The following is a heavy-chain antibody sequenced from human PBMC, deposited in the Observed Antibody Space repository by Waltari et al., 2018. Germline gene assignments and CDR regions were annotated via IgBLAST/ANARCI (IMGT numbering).Heavy chain of an antibody. CDR3: ATPRYSSGSFDY. CDR1: GYSISSGYY. CDR2: IYHSGST. V-gene: IGHV4-38-2*01. D-gene: IGHD6-19*01. Sequence: QVQLQESGPGLVKPSETLSLTCAVSGYSISSGYYWGWIRQPPGKGLEWIGSIYHSGSTNYNPSLKSRVTISVDTSKNQFSLKLSSVTAADTAVYYCATPRYSSGSFDYWGQGTLVTVSS. J-gene: IGHJ4*02.